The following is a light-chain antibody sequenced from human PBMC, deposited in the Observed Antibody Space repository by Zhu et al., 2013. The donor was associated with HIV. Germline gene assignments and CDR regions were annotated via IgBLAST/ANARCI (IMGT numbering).Light chain of an antibody. CDR1: QGISNY. Sequence: DIQMTQSPSSLSASVGDRVTITCRASQGISNYLAWYQQKPGKAPKLLIYDTSNLHNGVPSRFSGSGSGTHFSLTISSLQPKDIATYYCQQYDNLPLTFGGGTKVEIK. CDR3: QQYDNLPLT. CDR2: DTS. J-gene: IGKJ4*01. V-gene: IGKV1-33*01.